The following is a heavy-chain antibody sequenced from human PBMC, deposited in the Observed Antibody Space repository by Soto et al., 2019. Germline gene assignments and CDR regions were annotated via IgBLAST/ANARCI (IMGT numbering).Heavy chain of an antibody. Sequence: QEQLVESGGGVVQPGRSLRLSCAASGFIFSSYAMHWVRQAPGKGLEWVALISYAGNNKYYADSVKGRFTISRDNSKNTLYLQMNSLRPEDTAVFYCGRCSSTSCHLGSDYCGQRTLVTVSS. J-gene: IGHJ4*02. V-gene: IGHV3-30-3*01. CDR2: ISYAGNNK. D-gene: IGHD2-2*01. CDR3: GRCSSTSCHLGSDY. CDR1: GFIFSSYA.